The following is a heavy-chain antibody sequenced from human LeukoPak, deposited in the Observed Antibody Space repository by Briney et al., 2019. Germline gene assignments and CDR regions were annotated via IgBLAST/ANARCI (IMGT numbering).Heavy chain of an antibody. J-gene: IGHJ5*02. CDR3: ATVGYYGAGSYPFDP. V-gene: IGHV1-24*01. CDR2: FDPEDGET. CDR1: GYTLTELS. Sequence: ASVKVSCKVSGYTLTELSTHWVRQAPGKGLEWMGGFDPEDGETIYAQKFQGRVTMTEDTSTDTAYMELSSLRSEATAVYYCATVGYYGAGSYPFDPWGQGTLVTVSS. D-gene: IGHD3-10*01.